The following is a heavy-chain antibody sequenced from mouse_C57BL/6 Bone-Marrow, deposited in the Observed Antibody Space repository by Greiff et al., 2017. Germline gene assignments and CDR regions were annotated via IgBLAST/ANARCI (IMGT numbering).Heavy chain of an antibody. CDR3: ARGACLPWFAY. V-gene: IGHV1-69*01. Sequence: QVQLQQPGAELVMPGASVKLSCKASGYTFTSYWMHWVKQRPGQGLEWIGEIDPSDSYTNYNQKFKGKSTLTVDKSSSTAYMQLSSLTSEDSAVYYCARGACLPWFAYWGQGTRVTVSA. J-gene: IGHJ3*01. CDR2: IDPSDSYT. CDR1: GYTFTSYW.